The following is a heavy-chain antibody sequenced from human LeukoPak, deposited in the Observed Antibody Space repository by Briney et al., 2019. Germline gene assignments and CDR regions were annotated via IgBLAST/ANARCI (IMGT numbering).Heavy chain of an antibody. CDR1: GFTFSSYG. CDR3: AKAPVTSCRGAYCYPFDY. V-gene: IGHV3-23*01. CDR2: ISGSGGST. D-gene: IGHD2-21*01. J-gene: IGHJ4*02. Sequence: GGSLRLSCAASGFTFSSYGMSWVRQAPGKGLEWVSAISGSGGSTYYADSVKGRFIISRDNSKNTLYLQMNSLRAEDAAVYYCAKAPVTSCRGAYCYPFDYWGQGTLVTVSS.